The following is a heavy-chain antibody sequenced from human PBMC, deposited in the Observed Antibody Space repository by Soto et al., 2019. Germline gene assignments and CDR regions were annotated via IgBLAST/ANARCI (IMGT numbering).Heavy chain of an antibody. J-gene: IGHJ4*02. CDR1: GFTFDDYA. D-gene: IGHD3-3*02. V-gene: IGHV3-9*01. CDR2: SSWNSGSI. Sequence: EVQLVESGGGLVQPGRSLRLSCAASGFTFDDYAMHWVRQAPGKGLEGVAGSSWNSGSIGYADCVKGRFTISRDNAENALYLQMNRLRAEDTALYYCPKRFSILWYQGWRVDYLGQVSLVTASS. CDR3: PKRFSILWYQGWRVDY.